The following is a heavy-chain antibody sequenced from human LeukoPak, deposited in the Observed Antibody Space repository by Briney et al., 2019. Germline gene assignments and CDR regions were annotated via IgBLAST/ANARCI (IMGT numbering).Heavy chain of an antibody. CDR1: GFTFATYA. V-gene: IGHV3-30-3*01. J-gene: IGHJ5*02. Sequence: GGSLRLSCAASGFTFATYAVHWVRQAPGKGLEWVAAISHDGYNEYYAASVKGRFTISRDNSKNTLYLQMNSLGGEDTAIYYCARDPRGYSYGTWSPNWFDPWGQGTLVTVSS. CDR2: ISHDGYNE. D-gene: IGHD5-18*01. CDR3: ARDPRGYSYGTWSPNWFDP.